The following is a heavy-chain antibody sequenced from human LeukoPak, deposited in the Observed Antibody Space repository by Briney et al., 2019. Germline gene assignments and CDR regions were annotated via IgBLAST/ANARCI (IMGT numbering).Heavy chain of an antibody. CDR2: ISAYNGNT. CDR1: GYTFTSYG. V-gene: IGHV1-18*01. D-gene: IGHD5-18*01. Sequence: WASVKVSCKASGYTFTSYGISWVRQAPGQGLEWMGWISAYNGNTNYARKLRGRVTMTTDTSTSTAYMELRSLRSDDTAVYYCAIRGSYGYSPFRDYWGQGTLVTVSS. CDR3: AIRGSYGYSPFRDY. J-gene: IGHJ4*02.